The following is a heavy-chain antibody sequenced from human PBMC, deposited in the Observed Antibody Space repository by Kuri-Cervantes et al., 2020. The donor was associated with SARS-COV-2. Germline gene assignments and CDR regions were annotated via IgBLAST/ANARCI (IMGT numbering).Heavy chain of an antibody. D-gene: IGHD2-8*01. CDR2: INHSGST. CDR3: ARGRGGYGLMVYAIHHFDY. CDR1: GGSFSGYY. Sequence: ESLKISCAVYGGSFSGYYWSWIRQPPGKGLEWIGEINHSGSTNYNPSLKSRVTISVDTSKNQFSLKLSSVTAADTAVYYCARGRGGYGLMVYAIHHFDYWGQGTLVTVSS. V-gene: IGHV4-34*01. J-gene: IGHJ4*02.